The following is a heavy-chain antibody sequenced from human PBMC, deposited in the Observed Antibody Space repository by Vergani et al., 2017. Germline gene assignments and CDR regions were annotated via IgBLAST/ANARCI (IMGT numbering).Heavy chain of an antibody. CDR3: ARRRGYGSGSYYILENWFDP. Sequence: QLQLQESGPGLVKPSETLSLTCTVSGGSISSSSYYWGWIRQPPGKGLEWIGSIYYSGSTYYNPSLKSRVTIAVATCTNQFSLKLSSVTAADTAVYYCARRRGYGSGSYYILENWFDPWGQGTLVTVSS. D-gene: IGHD3-10*01. J-gene: IGHJ5*02. CDR2: IYYSGST. CDR1: GGSISSSSYY. V-gene: IGHV4-39*01.